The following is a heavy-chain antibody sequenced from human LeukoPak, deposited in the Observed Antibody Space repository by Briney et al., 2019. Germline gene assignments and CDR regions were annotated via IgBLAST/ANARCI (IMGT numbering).Heavy chain of an antibody. J-gene: IGHJ6*02. D-gene: IGHD2-15*01. CDR3: GRRGGGYCSGGSCYYDYGMDV. CDR1: GGSISSYY. Sequence: KPSETLSLTCTVSGGSISSYYWSWIRQPPGKGLEWIGYMYYSESTNYNPSLKSRVTISADTSKNQFSLKLSSVTAADTAVYYCGRRGGGYCSGGSCYYDYGMDVWGQGTTVTVSS. V-gene: IGHV4-59*08. CDR2: MYYSEST.